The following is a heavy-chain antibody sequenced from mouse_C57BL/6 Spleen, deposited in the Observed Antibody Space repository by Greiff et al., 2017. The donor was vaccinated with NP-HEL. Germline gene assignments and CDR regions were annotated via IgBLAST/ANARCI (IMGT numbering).Heavy chain of an antibody. Sequence: EVQLVESGGGLVKPGGSLKLSCAASGFTFSDYGMHWVRQAPEKGLEWVAYISSGSSTIYYADTVKGRFTISRDNAKNTLFLQMTSLRSEDTAMYYCARPGQIYYGSSWPYYFDYWGQGTTLTVSS. CDR1: GFTFSDYG. D-gene: IGHD1-1*01. CDR3: ARPGQIYYGSSWPYYFDY. J-gene: IGHJ2*01. V-gene: IGHV5-17*01. CDR2: ISSGSSTI.